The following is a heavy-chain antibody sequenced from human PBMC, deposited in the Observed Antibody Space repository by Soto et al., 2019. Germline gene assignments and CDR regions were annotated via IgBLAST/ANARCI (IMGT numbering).Heavy chain of an antibody. CDR1: GGTFSIYT. J-gene: IGHJ4*02. V-gene: IGHV1-69*02. CDR3: ARDRDNSNWPNFAS. CDR2: VLPFLDIT. D-gene: IGHD6-13*01. Sequence: QVQLVQSGSEVKKPGSSVRVSCKTSGGTFSIYTISWVRQAPGQGLEWMGRVLPFLDITSYSQRFQGRVTITADRSTTTAYMELSILRSEDTAVYYCARDRDNSNWPNFASGGQGTLFTFSS.